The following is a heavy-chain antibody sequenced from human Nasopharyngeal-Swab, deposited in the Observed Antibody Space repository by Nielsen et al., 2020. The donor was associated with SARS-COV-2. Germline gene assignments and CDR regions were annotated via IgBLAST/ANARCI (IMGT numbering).Heavy chain of an antibody. Sequence: GESLMISCAASGFTFSSYAMHWVRQAPGKGLEWVAFISNDGSRKYYVDSVKGRFTVSRDNFQNTLYLHMNSLRADDMAIYYCARDRGSGSRTDDAFDIWGQGTMVTVSS. CDR1: GFTFSSYA. D-gene: IGHD1-26*01. CDR3: ARDRGSGSRTDDAFDI. J-gene: IGHJ3*02. V-gene: IGHV3-30-3*01. CDR2: ISNDGSRK.